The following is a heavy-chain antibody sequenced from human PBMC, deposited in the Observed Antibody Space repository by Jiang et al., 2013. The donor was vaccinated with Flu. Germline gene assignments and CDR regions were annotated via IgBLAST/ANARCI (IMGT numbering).Heavy chain of an antibody. J-gene: IGHJ4*02. CDR3: ARRENLNYVIDY. V-gene: IGHV4-39*01. D-gene: IGHD1-7*01. CDR2: ISYGGNT. CDR1: GGSASSRNCY. Sequence: PGLVKPSETLSLTCTVSGGSASSRNCYWGWIRQPPGKGLEWIGGISYGGNTYYNPSLKSRVTMSVDTSKNQFSLKLTSVTAADTAVYYCARRENLNYVIDYWGQGTLVTVSS.